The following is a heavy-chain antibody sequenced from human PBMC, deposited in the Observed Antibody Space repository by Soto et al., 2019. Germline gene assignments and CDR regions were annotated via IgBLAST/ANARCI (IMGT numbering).Heavy chain of an antibody. J-gene: IGHJ4*02. V-gene: IGHV1-69*12. CDR2: IIPIFGTA. D-gene: IGHD4-17*01. CDR3: ARGPPHYGDYESFNLDY. Sequence: QVQLVQSGAEVKKPGSTVKVSCKASGGTFSSYAISWVRQAPGQGLEWMGGIIPIFGTANYAQKFQGSVTITADESTSTAYMELSSLRSEDTAVYYCARGPPHYGDYESFNLDYWGQGTLVTVSS. CDR1: GGTFSSYA.